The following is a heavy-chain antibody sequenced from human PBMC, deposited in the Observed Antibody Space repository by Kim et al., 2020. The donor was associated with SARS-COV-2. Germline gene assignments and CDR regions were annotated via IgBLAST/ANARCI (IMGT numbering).Heavy chain of an antibody. CDR2: IYYSGST. V-gene: IGHV4-39*01. J-gene: IGHJ4*02. Sequence: SETLSLTCTVSGGSISSSSYYWGWIRQPPGKGLEWIGSIYYSGSTYYNPSLKSRVTISVDTSKNQFSLKLSSVTAADTAVYYCARHLGPWYYYDSSGYFGYWGQGTLVTVSS. CDR3: ARHLGPWYYYDSSGYFGY. D-gene: IGHD3-22*01. CDR1: GGSISSSSYY.